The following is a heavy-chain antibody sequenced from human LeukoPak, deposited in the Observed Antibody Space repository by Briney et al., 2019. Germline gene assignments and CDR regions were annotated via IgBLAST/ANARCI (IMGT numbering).Heavy chain of an antibody. D-gene: IGHD6-13*01. CDR3: AKDPRHSTNWFFDY. Sequence: GGSLRLSCAASGFTVSSNYMSWVRQAPGKGLEWVSIIFSGGSTNYADSVKGRFTISRDNSKNTVYLQMNSLRAEDTAVYYCAKDPRHSTNWFFDYWGQGTLVTVSS. CDR2: IFSGGST. CDR1: GFTVSSNY. J-gene: IGHJ4*02. V-gene: IGHV3-53*01.